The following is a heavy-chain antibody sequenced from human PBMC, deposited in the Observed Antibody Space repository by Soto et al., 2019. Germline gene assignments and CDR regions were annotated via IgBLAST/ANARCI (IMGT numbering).Heavy chain of an antibody. J-gene: IGHJ4*02. V-gene: IGHV1-18*01. CDR2: SSTSNGDT. CDR3: ARDYTFPDY. D-gene: IGHD3-3*02. CDR1: GYTFTSYG. Sequence: QVQLVQSGAEVKKPRASVKVSCKTSGYTFTSYGITWVRQAPGQGLEWMGWSSTSNGDTNYVQKFQGRVTMTTDTSTGTGYMELRSLTSDDTAVYYCARDYTFPDYWGQGTLVTVSS.